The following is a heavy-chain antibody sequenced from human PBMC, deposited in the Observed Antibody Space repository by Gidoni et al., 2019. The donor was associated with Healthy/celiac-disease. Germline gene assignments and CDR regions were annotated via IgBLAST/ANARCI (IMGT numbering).Heavy chain of an antibody. D-gene: IGHD2-15*01. CDR3: ARDLGGGSFVSLDP. CDR2: INAGNGNT. J-gene: IGHJ5*02. CDR1: GYTFTSYA. Sequence: QVQHVQSGAEVTKPGASVKVSCKASGYTFTSYAMHWVRQAPGQRLEWMGWINAGNGNTKYSQKFHGRVTITRYTSASTAYMELSSLRSEDTAVYYCARDLGGGSFVSLDPWGQGTLVTVSS. V-gene: IGHV1-3*01.